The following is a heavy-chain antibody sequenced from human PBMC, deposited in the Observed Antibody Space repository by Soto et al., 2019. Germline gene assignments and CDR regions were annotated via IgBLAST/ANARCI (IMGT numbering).Heavy chain of an antibody. Sequence: GGSLRLSCAASGFTFSSYWMHWVRQAPGKGLVWVSRINSDGSSTSYADSVKGRFTISRDNAKNTLYLQMNSLRAEDTAVYYCARVYCSGGSCYHHDYGGQGTLVTVSS. CDR1: GFTFSSYW. CDR2: INSDGSST. V-gene: IGHV3-74*01. D-gene: IGHD2-15*01. CDR3: ARVYCSGGSCYHHDY. J-gene: IGHJ4*02.